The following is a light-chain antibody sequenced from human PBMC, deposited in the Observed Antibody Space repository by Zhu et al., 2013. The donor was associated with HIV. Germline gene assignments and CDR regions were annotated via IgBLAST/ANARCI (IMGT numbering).Light chain of an antibody. CDR1: QSISSH. Sequence: DIQMTQSPSSLSASVGDRVTITCRASQSISSHLNWYQQKPGKAPKVLIYTTSSLQSGVPSRFSGSGSGTEFTLTISSLQPEDFATYYCQQSYSTPLTFGPGTKVDIK. J-gene: IGKJ3*01. CDR3: QQSYSTPLT. V-gene: IGKV1-39*01. CDR2: TTS.